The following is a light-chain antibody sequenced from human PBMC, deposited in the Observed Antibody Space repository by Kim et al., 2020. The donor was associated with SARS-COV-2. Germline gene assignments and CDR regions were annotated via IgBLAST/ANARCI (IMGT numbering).Light chain of an antibody. CDR2: EVT. J-gene: IGLJ7*01. V-gene: IGLV2-23*02. CDR1: SSDVGNYNL. CDR3: CSYAGSRNV. Sequence: QSALTQPASVSGSPVQSITISCTGTSSDVGNYNLVSWYQQHPGKAPKLMIYEVTKRPSGVSNRFSGSKSGNTASLTISGLQAEDEADYYCCSYAGSRNVFGGGTQLTVL.